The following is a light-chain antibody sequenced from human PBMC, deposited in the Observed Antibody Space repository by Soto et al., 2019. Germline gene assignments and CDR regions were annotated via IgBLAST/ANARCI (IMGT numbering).Light chain of an antibody. J-gene: IGKJ5*01. Sequence: PGERATLSCRGSQTVSITYLTWYQQKPGQAPRLLIFGASKRATGIPDRFSGSGSGRDFTLTISGLESEDFAVYYCQQYNNWPFITFGQGTRLEI. V-gene: IGKV3-20*01. CDR3: QQYNNWPFIT. CDR2: GAS. CDR1: QTVSITY.